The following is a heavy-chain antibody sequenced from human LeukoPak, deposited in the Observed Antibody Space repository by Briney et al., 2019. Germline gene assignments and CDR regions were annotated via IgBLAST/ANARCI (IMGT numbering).Heavy chain of an antibody. CDR1: GYTFTCYY. CDR2: INPSGGST. Sequence: ASVKVSCKASGYTFTCYYMHWVRQAPGQGLEWMGIINPSGGSTSYAQKFQGRVTMTRDTSTSTVYMELSSLRSEDTAVYYCARGPREYYYDSSAYCDIWGQGTMVTVSS. J-gene: IGHJ3*02. CDR3: ARGPREYYYDSSAYCDI. D-gene: IGHD3-22*01. V-gene: IGHV1-46*01.